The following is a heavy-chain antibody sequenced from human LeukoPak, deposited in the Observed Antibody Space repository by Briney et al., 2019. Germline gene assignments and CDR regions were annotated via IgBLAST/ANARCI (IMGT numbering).Heavy chain of an antibody. J-gene: IGHJ4*02. D-gene: IGHD2-2*01. CDR1: GGSISSYY. CDR2: IDISRST. V-gene: IGHV4-4*07. CDR3: ARGVPPYCGSTTCYGSYFDS. Sequence: SETLSLTCTVSGGSISSYYWSWVRQPAGKGLEWIGRIDISRSTNYNPSLKSRVTMSLDTSKNQFSLKLSSVTAADTAVYYCARGVPPYCGSTTCYGSYFDSWGQGTLVTVSS.